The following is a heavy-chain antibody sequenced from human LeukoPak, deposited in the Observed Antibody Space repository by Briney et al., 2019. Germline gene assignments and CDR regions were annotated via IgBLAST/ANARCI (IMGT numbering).Heavy chain of an antibody. CDR3: ATLEGPDAFDI. CDR1: AYTFSDYC. Sequence: GASVKVSCKASAYTFSDYCLHWVRQAPGQGLEWMGWINTNTGNPTYAQGFTGRFVFSLDTSVSTAYLQISSLKAEDTAVYYCATLEGPDAFDIWGQGTMVTVSS. CDR2: INTNTGNP. J-gene: IGHJ3*02. D-gene: IGHD3-3*02. V-gene: IGHV7-4-1*02.